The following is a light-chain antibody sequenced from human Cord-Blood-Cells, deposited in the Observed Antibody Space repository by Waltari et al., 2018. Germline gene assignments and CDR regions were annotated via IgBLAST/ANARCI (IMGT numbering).Light chain of an antibody. Sequence: EIVLTQSPGTLSLSPGERATLSCSASQSVSSSYLAWYQQKPGQAPRLLIYGASSRATGIPDRFSGSGSGTDFTLTISRLEPEDFAVYYCQQYGSSPGWTFGQGTKVEIK. V-gene: IGKV3-20*01. CDR3: QQYGSSPGWT. CDR2: GAS. CDR1: QSVSSSY. J-gene: IGKJ1*01.